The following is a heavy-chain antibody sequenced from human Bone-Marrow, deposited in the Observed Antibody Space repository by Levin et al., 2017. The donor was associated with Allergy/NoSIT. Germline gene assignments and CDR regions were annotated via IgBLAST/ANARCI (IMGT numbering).Heavy chain of an antibody. CDR1: GYTFTIFA. V-gene: IGHV1-3*04. Sequence: ASVKVSCKASGYTFTIFAIHWVRQAPGQRLEWMGWINTDSGDTKYSQSFQGRVTITRDAAATTAYMELSSLRSEDTAVYYCARGRYASGWDLGYWGQGTLVTVSS. D-gene: IGHD6-25*01. J-gene: IGHJ4*02. CDR2: INTDSGDT. CDR3: ARGRYASGWDLGY.